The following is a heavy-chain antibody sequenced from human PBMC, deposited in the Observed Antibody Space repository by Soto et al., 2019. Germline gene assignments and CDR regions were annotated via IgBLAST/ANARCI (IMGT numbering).Heavy chain of an antibody. CDR2: ISYDGSNK. D-gene: IGHD4-4*01. J-gene: IGHJ6*02. CDR3: ARDRGTGVTTVTFPIYYYYYGMDV. CDR1: GFTFSSYA. V-gene: IGHV3-30-3*01. Sequence: QVQLVESGGGVVQPGRSLRLSCAASGFTFSSYAMHWVRQAPGKGLEWVAVISYDGSNKYYADSVKGRFTISRDNSKNTLYLQMNSLRAEDTAVYYCARDRGTGVTTVTFPIYYYYYGMDVWGQGTTVTVSS.